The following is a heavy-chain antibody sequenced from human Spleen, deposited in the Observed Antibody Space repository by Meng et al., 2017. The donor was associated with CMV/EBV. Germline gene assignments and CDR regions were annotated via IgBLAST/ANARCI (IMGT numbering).Heavy chain of an antibody. J-gene: IGHJ1*01. CDR3: ARAHRH. CDR1: GGSISSTSYY. Sequence: SETLSLTCTVSGGSISSTSYYWGWIRQPLGKGLEWIASIHYSGGTFYNPSLKSRVTMSVDTSKNQVSLKLSSVTAADTAVYYCARAHRHWGQGTLVTVSS. V-gene: IGHV4-39*01. CDR2: IHYSGGT.